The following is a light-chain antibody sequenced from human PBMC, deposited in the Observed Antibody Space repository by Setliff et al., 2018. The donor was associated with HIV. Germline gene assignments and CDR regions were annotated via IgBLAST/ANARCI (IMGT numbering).Light chain of an antibody. CDR3: SSYAGADAFDV. J-gene: IGLJ1*01. V-gene: IGLV2-14*01. Sequence: QSALTQPASVSGSPGQSITISCTGTSSDVGGYNYVSWYQQHPGKAPKLIIYEVSYRPSGVSNRFSGSKSGNTASLTISGLQADDEADYYCSSYAGADAFDVFGTGTKVTVL. CDR1: SSDVGGYNY. CDR2: EVS.